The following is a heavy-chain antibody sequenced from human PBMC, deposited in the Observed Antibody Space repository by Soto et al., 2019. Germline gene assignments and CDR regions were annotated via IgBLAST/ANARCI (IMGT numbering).Heavy chain of an antibody. V-gene: IGHV7-4-1*01. Sequence: GASVKVSCKASGYTFTNYAMNWVRQAPGQGLEWMGWINTNTGNPTYAQGFTGRFVFSLDTSVSTAYLQIYSLKTEDTAVYYCARDHHCRRGRRYFSFDPWGQGTLVTVSS. CDR3: ARDHHCRRGRRYFSFDP. J-gene: IGHJ5*02. CDR2: INTNTGNP. D-gene: IGHD2-15*01. CDR1: GYTFTNYA.